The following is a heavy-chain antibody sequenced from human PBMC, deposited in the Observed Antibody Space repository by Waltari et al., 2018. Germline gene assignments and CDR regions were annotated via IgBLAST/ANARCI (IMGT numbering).Heavy chain of an antibody. Sequence: QVQLQESGPGLVKPSETLSLTCTVSGGSISSYYWSWIRQPPGKGRGWIGYIYYRGRTNDNPALKGRVTISVDTAKNQFSLKLSSVTAADTAVYYCARPATLAMVQGYDAFDSWGQGTMVTVSS. CDR1: GGSISSYY. D-gene: IGHD3-10*01. CDR2: IYYRGRT. CDR3: ARPATLAMVQGYDAFDS. J-gene: IGHJ3*02. V-gene: IGHV4-59*13.